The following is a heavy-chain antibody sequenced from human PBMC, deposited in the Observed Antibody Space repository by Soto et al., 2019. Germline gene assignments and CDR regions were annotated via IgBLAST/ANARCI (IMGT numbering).Heavy chain of an antibody. CDR3: AKVSPGYCSGGSCYSFDY. CDR2: ISYDGSNK. J-gene: IGHJ4*02. D-gene: IGHD2-15*01. V-gene: IGHV3-30*18. CDR1: GFTFSSYG. Sequence: QVQLVESGGGVVQPGRSLRLSCAASGFTFSSYGMHWVRQAPGKGLEWVAVISYDGSNKYYADSVKGRFTISRDNSKNTLYLQMNSLRAEDTAVYYCAKVSPGYCSGGSCYSFDYWGQGTLVTVSS.